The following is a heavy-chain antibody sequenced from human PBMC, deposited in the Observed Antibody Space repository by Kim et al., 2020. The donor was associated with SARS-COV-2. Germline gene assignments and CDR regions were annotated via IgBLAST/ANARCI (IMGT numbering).Heavy chain of an antibody. Sequence: NPSLKSRVTISVDTSKNQFSLKLSSVTAADTAVYYCARGKTPGYSSSLDYWGQGTLVTVSS. CDR3: ARGKTPGYSSSLDY. J-gene: IGHJ4*02. V-gene: IGHV4-59*09. D-gene: IGHD6-13*01.